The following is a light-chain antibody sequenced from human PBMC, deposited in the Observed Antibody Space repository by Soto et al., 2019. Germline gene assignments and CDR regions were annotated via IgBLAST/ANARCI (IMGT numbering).Light chain of an antibody. Sequence: QAVVTQPPSVSGAPGQRVTISCTGGSSNIGAGYDVHWYQQLPGTAPKLLIYGNTNRPSGVPDRFSGSKSGTSASLAITGLQAEDEADYYCQSYDSSLSPVVFGGGTKLTVL. V-gene: IGLV1-40*01. CDR2: GNT. CDR3: QSYDSSLSPVV. J-gene: IGLJ2*01. CDR1: SSNIGAGYD.